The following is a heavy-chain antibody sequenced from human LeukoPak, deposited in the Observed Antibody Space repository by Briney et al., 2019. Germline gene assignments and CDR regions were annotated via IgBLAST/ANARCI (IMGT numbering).Heavy chain of an antibody. CDR3: ARVGEAFYMDV. J-gene: IGHJ6*03. CDR1: GFTFGSHW. CDR2: IKQDGSEK. V-gene: IGHV3-7*01. Sequence: GGSLRLSCAASGFTFGSHWMSWVRQAPGKGLEWVANIKQDGSEKYYVDSVKDRFTNSRDNAKNSVYLQMNSLRAEDTAVYYCARVGEAFYMDVWGKGTTVTVSS. D-gene: IGHD3-10*01.